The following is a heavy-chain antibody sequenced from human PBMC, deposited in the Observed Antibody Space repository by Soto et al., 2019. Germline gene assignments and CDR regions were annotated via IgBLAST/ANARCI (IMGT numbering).Heavy chain of an antibody. J-gene: IGHJ6*03. D-gene: IGHD2-21*01. V-gene: IGHV4-59*12. Sequence: SCIIKHTGKGLELIGYIDYSGSTNYSPSLKSRVTISVDTSKNQFSLKLSSVTAADTAVYYCARYSIWYYYMDVWGKGTTVTVSS. CDR2: IDYSGST. CDR3: ARYSIWYYYMDV.